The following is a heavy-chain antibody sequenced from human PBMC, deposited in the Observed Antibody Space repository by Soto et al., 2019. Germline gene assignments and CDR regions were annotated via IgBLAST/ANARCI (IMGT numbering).Heavy chain of an antibody. Sequence: GGSLRLSCAASGFTFSSYAMSWVRQAPGKGLEWVSAISGSGGSTYYADSVKGRFTISGDNSKNTLSLQMNGLRAEETAVYYGAKDSGRVLRYFDWLLGWFDPWGQGTLVTVSS. CDR3: AKDSGRVLRYFDWLLGWFDP. CDR2: ISGSGGST. D-gene: IGHD3-9*01. V-gene: IGHV3-23*01. J-gene: IGHJ5*02. CDR1: GFTFSSYA.